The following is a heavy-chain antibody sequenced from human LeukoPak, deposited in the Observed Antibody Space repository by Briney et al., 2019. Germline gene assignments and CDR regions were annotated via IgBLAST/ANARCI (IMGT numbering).Heavy chain of an antibody. J-gene: IGHJ4*02. CDR3: ASWDGDHGGYFDY. V-gene: IGHV1-3*01. CDR2: INAGNGNT. CDR1: GYTFTSYA. D-gene: IGHD4-23*01. Sequence: ASVKVSCKASGYTFTSYAMHWVRQAPGQRPEWMGWINAGNGNTKYSQKFQGRVTITRDTSASTAYMELSSLRSEDTAVYYCASWDGDHGGYFDYWGQGTLVTVSS.